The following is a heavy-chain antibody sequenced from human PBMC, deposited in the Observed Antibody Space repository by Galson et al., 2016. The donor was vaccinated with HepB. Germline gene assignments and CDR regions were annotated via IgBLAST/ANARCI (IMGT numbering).Heavy chain of an antibody. J-gene: IGHJ4*02. D-gene: IGHD3-10*01. V-gene: IGHV3-23*01. CDR2: INNGGGTT. CDR1: GFSIQMYA. CDR3: VKDAGRSGRQYFFDS. Sequence: SLRLSCAASGFSIQMYAINWVRQAPGKGLEWVSSINNGGGTTRYGDFVQGRFTISRDTSKNMVFLDMNRLRAEDTALYFCVKDAGRSGRQYFFDSWGQGTVVT.